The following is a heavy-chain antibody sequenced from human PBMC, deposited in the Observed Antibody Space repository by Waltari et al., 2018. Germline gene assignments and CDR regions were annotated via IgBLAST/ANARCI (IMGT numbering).Heavy chain of an antibody. CDR3: AVVIVAPPYYYYYYMDV. CDR2: IIPIFGTA. CDR1: GGTFSSYA. J-gene: IGHJ6*03. D-gene: IGHD3-22*01. Sequence: QVQLVQSGAEVKKPGSSVKVSCKASGGTFSSYAISWVRQAPGQGLEWMGGIIPIFGTANYAQKFQGRVTITTDESTSTAYMELSSLRSEDTAGYYCAVVIVAPPYYYYYYMDVWGKGTTVTVSS. V-gene: IGHV1-69*05.